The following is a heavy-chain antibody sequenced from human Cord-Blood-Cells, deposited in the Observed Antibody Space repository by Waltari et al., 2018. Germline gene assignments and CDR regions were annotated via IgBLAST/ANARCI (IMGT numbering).Heavy chain of an antibody. J-gene: IGHJ6*02. V-gene: IGHV1-69*01. Sequence: QVQLVQSGAEVKKPGSSVKVSCKASGGTFSSYAISWVRQAPGQGLEWMGGSIPIFGTAKYAQKFQGRVTITADESTSTAYMELGSLRSEDTAVYYCARGWRITMVRGVYYYGMDVWGQGTTVTVSS. CDR1: GGTFSSYA. CDR3: ARGWRITMVRGVYYYGMDV. CDR2: SIPIFGTA. D-gene: IGHD3-10*01.